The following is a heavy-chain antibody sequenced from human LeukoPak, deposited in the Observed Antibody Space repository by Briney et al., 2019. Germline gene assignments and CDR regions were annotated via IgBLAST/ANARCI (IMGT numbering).Heavy chain of an antibody. CDR2: INPNSGGT. CDR3: AREGSWTGDY. D-gene: IGHD3/OR15-3a*01. CDR1: GYTFTGYY. V-gene: IGHV1-2*02. Sequence: ASVKVSCKASGYTFTGYYMHWVRQAPGQGLEWMGWINPNSGGTNYAQKFQGRVTMTRDTSISTAYMELRRLSSDDTATYYCAREGSWTGDYWGQGTLVTVSS. J-gene: IGHJ4*02.